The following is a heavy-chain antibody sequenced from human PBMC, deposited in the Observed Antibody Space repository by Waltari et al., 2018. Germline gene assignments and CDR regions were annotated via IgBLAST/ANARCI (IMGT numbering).Heavy chain of an antibody. J-gene: IGHJ4*02. CDR3: ARLSNWAGDY. CDR2: IISDGSST. V-gene: IGHV3-74*01. Sequence: EVQLVESGGGLVQPGGSLRLSCAASGFTFSNYWMYWVRQAPGKGLVWVSRIISDGSSTTYADSEKGRFTISRDNAKNTLYLQMNSLRAEDTAVYYCARLSNWAGDYWGQGTLVTVSS. CDR1: GFTFSNYW. D-gene: IGHD1-1*01.